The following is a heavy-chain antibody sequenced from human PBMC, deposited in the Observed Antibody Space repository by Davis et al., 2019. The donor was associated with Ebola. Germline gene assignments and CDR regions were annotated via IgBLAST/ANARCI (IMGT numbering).Heavy chain of an antibody. Sequence: GESLKISCAASGFTFSSYAMSWVRQAPGKGLEWVSAISGSGSSTYYADSVKGRFTISRDNSKNTLYLQMNSLRAEDTAVYYCAACSGSTHYYGMDVWGKGTTVTVSS. V-gene: IGHV3-23*01. D-gene: IGHD3-10*02. CDR1: GFTFSSYA. CDR2: ISGSGSST. CDR3: AACSGSTHYYGMDV. J-gene: IGHJ6*04.